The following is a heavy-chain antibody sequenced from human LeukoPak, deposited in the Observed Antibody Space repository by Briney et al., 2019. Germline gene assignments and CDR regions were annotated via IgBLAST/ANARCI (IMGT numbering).Heavy chain of an antibody. CDR2: IYTSGST. J-gene: IGHJ5*02. V-gene: IGHV4-4*07. CDR3: ARGYYYYGSGTFDP. CDR1: GGSISSYY. Sequence: PSETLSLTCTVSGGSISSYYWSWIRQPAGKGLEWIGRIYTSGSTNYNPSLKSRVTISVDTSKNQFSLKLSSVTAADTAVYYCARGYYYYGSGTFDPWGQGTLVTVSS. D-gene: IGHD3-10*01.